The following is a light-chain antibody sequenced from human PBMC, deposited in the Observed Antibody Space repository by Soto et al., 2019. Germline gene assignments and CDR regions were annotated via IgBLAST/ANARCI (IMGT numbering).Light chain of an antibody. CDR2: GAS. Sequence: EIVLTQSPGTLSLSPGERATLSCRASQSVSSSYLAWYQQKPGQAPRLLIYGASSRATGIPDRFSGSGSGTDFTLTISRLEPEDFAVYYCQQYSSSPQFTFGGGTKLEIK. CDR3: QQYSSSPQFT. V-gene: IGKV3-20*01. CDR1: QSVSSSY. J-gene: IGKJ4*01.